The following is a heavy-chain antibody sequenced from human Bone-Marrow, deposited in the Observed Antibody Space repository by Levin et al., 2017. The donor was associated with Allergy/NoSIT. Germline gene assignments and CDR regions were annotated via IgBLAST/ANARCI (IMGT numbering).Heavy chain of an antibody. Sequence: PGGSLRLSCATSGFTFRAFAMHWVRQAPGKGLEWVASISYDGTDKYYADSVRGRFTVSRDNSKTTLYLQMNSLRAEDSAVYYCTRTGVEVAGPFDYWGQGTLVTVSS. D-gene: IGHD5-24*01. CDR1: GFTFRAFA. CDR3: TRTGVEVAGPFDY. V-gene: IGHV3-30-3*01. CDR2: ISYDGTDK. J-gene: IGHJ4*02.